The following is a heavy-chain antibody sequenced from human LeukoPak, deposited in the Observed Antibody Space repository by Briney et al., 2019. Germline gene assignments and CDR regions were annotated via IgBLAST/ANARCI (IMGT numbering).Heavy chain of an antibody. CDR3: ARCISGSYSGGFDY. D-gene: IGHD1-26*01. CDR1: GFTFSSYW. J-gene: IGHJ4*02. Sequence: GGSLRLSCAASGFTFSSYWLTWVRQAPGKGLEWVSSISSSSSYIYYADSVKGRFTISRDNAKNSLYLQMNSLRAEDTAVYYCARCISGSYSGGFDYWGQGTLVTVSS. CDR2: ISSSSSYI. V-gene: IGHV3-21*01.